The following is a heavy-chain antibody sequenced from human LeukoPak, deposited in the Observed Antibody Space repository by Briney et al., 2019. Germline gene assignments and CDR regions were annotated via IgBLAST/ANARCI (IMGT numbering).Heavy chain of an antibody. Sequence: SVKVSCKASGGTFSSYAISWVRQAPGQGLEWMGGIIPIFGTANYARKFQGRVTITADESTSTAYMELSSLRSEDTAVYYCARGVLRYFDWLLEYFDYWGQGTLVTVSS. CDR1: GGTFSSYA. J-gene: IGHJ4*02. V-gene: IGHV1-69*13. D-gene: IGHD3-9*01. CDR3: ARGVLRYFDWLLEYFDY. CDR2: IIPIFGTA.